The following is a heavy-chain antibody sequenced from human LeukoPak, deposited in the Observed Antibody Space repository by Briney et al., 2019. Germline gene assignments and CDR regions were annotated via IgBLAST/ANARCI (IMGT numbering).Heavy chain of an antibody. CDR3: AKDHDSSSGNDAFDI. CDR2: ISSGSSYI. Sequence: GGSLRLSCAASGFTFSSYSMNWVRQAPGKGLEWVSSISSGSSYIYYADSLKGRFTISRDNAKNSLYLQMNSLRAEDTALYYCAKDHDSSSGNDAFDIWGQGTMVTVSS. V-gene: IGHV3-21*04. CDR1: GFTFSSYS. D-gene: IGHD3-22*01. J-gene: IGHJ3*02.